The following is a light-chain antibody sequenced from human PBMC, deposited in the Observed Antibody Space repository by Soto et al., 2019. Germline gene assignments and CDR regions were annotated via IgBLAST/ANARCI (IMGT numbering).Light chain of an antibody. CDR2: EVS. CDR3: SSYTSSSTLV. CDR1: RSDVGGYNY. Sequence: QSVLTQPASVSGSHGQSITISCTGTRSDVGGYNYVSWYQQHPGKAPKLMIYEVSNRPSGVSNRFSGSKSGNTASLTISGLQAEDEADYYCSSYTSSSTLVFGGGTKLTVL. J-gene: IGLJ2*01. V-gene: IGLV2-14*01.